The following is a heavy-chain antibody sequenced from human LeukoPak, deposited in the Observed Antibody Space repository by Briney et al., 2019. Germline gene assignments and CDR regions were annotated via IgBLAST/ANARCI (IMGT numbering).Heavy chain of an antibody. CDR2: IIPIFGTA. CDR1: GGTFSSYA. CDR3: ARGLYYHSVRGDAFDI. V-gene: IGHV1-69*13. Sequence: RASVKLSCKASGGTFSSYAMSWVRQTPGQGLEWMGGIIPIFGTANYAHNLQGRVTITADESTSTAYMQLSSLRAEDTAVYYCARGLYYHSVRGDAFDIWGQGTLVTVSS. D-gene: IGHD3-3*01. J-gene: IGHJ3*02.